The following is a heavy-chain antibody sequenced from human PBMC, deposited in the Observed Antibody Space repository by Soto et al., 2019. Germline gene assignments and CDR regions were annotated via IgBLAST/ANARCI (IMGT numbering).Heavy chain of an antibody. J-gene: IGHJ5*02. CDR1: GGSISSSSYY. CDR3: ARLRAVAGKLRWFDP. Sequence: SETLSLTCTVSGGSISSSSYYWGWIRQPPGKGLEWIGSIYYSGSTYYNPSLKSRVTISVDTSKNQFSLKLSSVTAADTAVYYCARLRAVAGKLRWFDPWGQGTLVTVSS. V-gene: IGHV4-39*01. D-gene: IGHD6-19*01. CDR2: IYYSGST.